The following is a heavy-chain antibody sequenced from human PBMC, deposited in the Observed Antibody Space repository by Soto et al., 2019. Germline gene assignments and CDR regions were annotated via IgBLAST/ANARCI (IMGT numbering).Heavy chain of an antibody. D-gene: IGHD2-2*01. Sequence: QVQLVQSGAEVKKPGSSVKVSCKASGGTFSSYAISWVRQAPGQGLEWMGGIIPIFGTANYAQKFQGRVTITADESTSTAYMELSSLRSEATAVYYCARAYCSSTSCSHYYYYYGMDVWAQGTTVTVSS. CDR3: ARAYCSSTSCSHYYYYYGMDV. CDR2: IIPIFGTA. J-gene: IGHJ6*02. CDR1: GGTFSSYA. V-gene: IGHV1-69*01.